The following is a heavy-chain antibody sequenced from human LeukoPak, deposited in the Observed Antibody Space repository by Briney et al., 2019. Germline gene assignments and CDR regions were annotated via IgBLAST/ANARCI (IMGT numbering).Heavy chain of an antibody. J-gene: IGHJ4*02. D-gene: IGHD6-19*01. CDR2: ISPTDSNT. CDR1: GYSFTTYW. Sequence: GESLKISCKGSGYSFTTYWIGWVRQMPGKGLEWMGIISPTDSNTRCSPSFQGQVTISADKSISTAYLQWSSLKASDTVMYYCAKRSVAGPSHAFDYWGQGTLVTVSS. CDR3: AKRSVAGPSHAFDY. V-gene: IGHV5-51*01.